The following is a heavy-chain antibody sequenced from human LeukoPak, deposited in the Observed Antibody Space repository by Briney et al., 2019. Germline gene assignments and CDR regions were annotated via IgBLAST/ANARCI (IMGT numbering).Heavy chain of an antibody. V-gene: IGHV3-30*04. D-gene: IGHD1-26*01. CDR3: ARDYSGSPYYGMDV. CDR2: ISYDGSNK. Sequence: GRSLRLSCAASGFTFRSYAMHWVRQAPGKGLEWVAVISYDGSNKYYADSVKGRFTISRDNSKNTLYLQMNSLRAEDTAVYYCARDYSGSPYYGMDVWGQGTTVTVSS. CDR1: GFTFRSYA. J-gene: IGHJ6*02.